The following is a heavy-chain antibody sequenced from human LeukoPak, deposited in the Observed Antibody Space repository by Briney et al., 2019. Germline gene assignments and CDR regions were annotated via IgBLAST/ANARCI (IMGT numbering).Heavy chain of an antibody. CDR1: GGSISSGGYS. V-gene: IGHV4-30-2*01. J-gene: IGHJ4*02. Sequence: PSETLSLTCAVSGGSISSGGYSWSWIRQPPGKGLEWIGYIYHSGSTYYNPSLKSRVTISVDRSKNQFSLKLSSVTAADTAVYYCARGGGSLCSGGSCYPVYFDYLGQGTLVTVSS. D-gene: IGHD2-15*01. CDR2: IYHSGST. CDR3: ARGGGSLCSGGSCYPVYFDY.